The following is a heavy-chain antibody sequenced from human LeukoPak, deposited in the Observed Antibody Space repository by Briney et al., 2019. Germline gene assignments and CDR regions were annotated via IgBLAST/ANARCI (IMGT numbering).Heavy chain of an antibody. Sequence: SETLSLTCTVSGYSISSGYYWGWIRQPPGKGLEWIGSIYHSGSTYYNPSLKSRVTMSVDTSKNQFSLKLSSVTAADTAVYYCARVRDSGSYGPLGYYYYMDVWGKGTTVTISS. J-gene: IGHJ6*03. V-gene: IGHV4-38-2*02. CDR3: ARVRDSGSYGPLGYYYYMDV. D-gene: IGHD1-26*01. CDR2: IYHSGST. CDR1: GYSISSGYY.